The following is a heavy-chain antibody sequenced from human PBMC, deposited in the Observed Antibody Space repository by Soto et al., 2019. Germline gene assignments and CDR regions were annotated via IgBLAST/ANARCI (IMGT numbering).Heavy chain of an antibody. V-gene: IGHV1-69*12. Sequence: QVQLVQSGDEVKKPESSVKDSCKAPGGTFSTYAISWIRQAPGQGVEWMGGIIPMFGTANYAQRFQDRVTITADESTNTVYMELSSLRSEDTAVYFCASGLQLWLRRINNGYSGWGQGTLVTVSS. CDR3: ASGLQLWLRRINNGYSG. D-gene: IGHD5-12*01. CDR1: GGTFSTYA. J-gene: IGHJ4*02. CDR2: IIPMFGTA.